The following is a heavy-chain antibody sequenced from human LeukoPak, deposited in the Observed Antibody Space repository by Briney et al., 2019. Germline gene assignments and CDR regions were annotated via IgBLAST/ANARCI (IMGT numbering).Heavy chain of an antibody. CDR3: TRHRSGSSSTNWFDP. V-gene: IGHV3-73*01. Sequence: QPGGSLRLSCAASGFTFSGSAMHWVRQASGNGLEWVGRIRSKANSYATAYAASVKGRFISSRDDSKNTAYLQMNSLKTEDTAVYYCTRHRSGSSSTNWFDPWGQGTPVTVSS. CDR2: IRSKANSYAT. D-gene: IGHD1-26*01. CDR1: GFTFSGSA. J-gene: IGHJ5*02.